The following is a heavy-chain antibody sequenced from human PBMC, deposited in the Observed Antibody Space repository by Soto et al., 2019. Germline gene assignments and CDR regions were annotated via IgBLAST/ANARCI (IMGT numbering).Heavy chain of an antibody. Sequence: ASVKVSCKASGGTFSSYAISWVRQAPGQGLEWMGGIIPIFGTANYAQKFQGRVTITADESTSTAYMELSSLRSEDTAVYYCARQSYDSSGYYHYYYYGMDVWGQGTTVTVSS. CDR1: GGTFSSYA. CDR3: ARQSYDSSGYYHYYYYGMDV. V-gene: IGHV1-69*13. CDR2: IIPIFGTA. D-gene: IGHD3-22*01. J-gene: IGHJ6*02.